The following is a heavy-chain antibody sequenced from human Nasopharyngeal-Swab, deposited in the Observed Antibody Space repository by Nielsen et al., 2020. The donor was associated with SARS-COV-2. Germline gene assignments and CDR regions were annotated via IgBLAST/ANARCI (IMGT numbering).Heavy chain of an antibody. V-gene: IGHV3-9*01. Sequence: SLKISCAASGFTFDDHAMHWVRQAPGKGLEWVSGIIWNGDSRGYADSVKGRFTISRDSAKKSLYLQMNSLRPDDTALYYCAKDKGRGISPVEGSLDTWGQGTMVTVSS. J-gene: IGHJ3*02. CDR1: GFTFDDHA. CDR3: AKDKGRGISPVEGSLDT. CDR2: IIWNGDSR. D-gene: IGHD4-23*01.